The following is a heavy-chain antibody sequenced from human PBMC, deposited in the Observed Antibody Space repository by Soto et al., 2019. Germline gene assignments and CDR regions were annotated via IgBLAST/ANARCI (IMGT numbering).Heavy chain of an antibody. J-gene: IGHJ4*02. D-gene: IGHD3-3*01. CDR2: MNPNSGNT. Sequence: QVQLVQSGAEVKKPGASVKVSCKASGYTFTSYDINWVRQATGQGLEWMGWMNPNSGNTGHAQKFQGRVTMTMNTSISTAYMELSSLRSEDTAVYYCSRGPPTYYDFCSGSDRGDYWGQGTLVTVSS. CDR1: GYTFTSYD. CDR3: SRGPPTYYDFCSGSDRGDY. V-gene: IGHV1-8*01.